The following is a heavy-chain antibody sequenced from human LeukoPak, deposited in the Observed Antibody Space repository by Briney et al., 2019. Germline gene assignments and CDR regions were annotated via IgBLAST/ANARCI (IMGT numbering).Heavy chain of an antibody. CDR1: GDSISSGHW. J-gene: IGHJ4*02. CDR3: ARQTGSGLFILP. CDR2: IYYSGNT. D-gene: IGHD3/OR15-3a*01. Sequence: SETLSLTCTVSGDSISSGHWWSWVRQPPGKGLEWIGSIYYSGNTYYNASLKSQVSISIDTSKNQFSLRLTSVTAADTAVYYCARQTGSGLFILPGGQGTLVTVSS. V-gene: IGHV4-39*01.